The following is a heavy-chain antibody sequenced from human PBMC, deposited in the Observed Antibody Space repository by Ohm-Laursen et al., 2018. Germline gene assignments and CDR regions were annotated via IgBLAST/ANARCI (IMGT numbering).Heavy chain of an antibody. J-gene: IGHJ4*02. V-gene: IGHV3-33*01. CDR1: GFTFSSYG. CDR2: IWYDGSNK. CDR3: ARDLRVWARKTDTMVRGGPGGY. Sequence: RSLRLSCSASGFTFSSYGMHWVRQAPGKGLEWVAVIWYDGSNKYYADSVKGRFTISRDNSKNTLYLQMNSLRAEDTAVYYCARDLRVWARKTDTMVRGGPGGYWGQGTLVTVSS. D-gene: IGHD3-10*01.